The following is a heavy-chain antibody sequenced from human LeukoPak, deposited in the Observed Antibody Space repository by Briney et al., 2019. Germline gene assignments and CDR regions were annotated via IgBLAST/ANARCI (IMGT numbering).Heavy chain of an antibody. J-gene: IGHJ6*02. D-gene: IGHD3-22*01. CDR3: ARYSPPSVYYYDSSSDYGMDV. Sequence: SETLSLTCTVSGGSISSSSYYWGWIRQPPGKGLEWIGSIYYSGSTYYNPSLKSRVTISVDTSKNQFSLKLSSVTAADTAVYYCARYSPPSVYYYDSSSDYGMDVWGQGTTVTVSS. CDR2: IYYSGST. CDR1: GGSISSSSYY. V-gene: IGHV4-39*07.